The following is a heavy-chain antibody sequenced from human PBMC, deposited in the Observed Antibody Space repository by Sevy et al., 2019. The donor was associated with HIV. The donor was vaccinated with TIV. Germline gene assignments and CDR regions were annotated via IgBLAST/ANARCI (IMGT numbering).Heavy chain of an antibody. Sequence: SETLCLTCTVSGGSISSYYWSWIRQPPGKGLEWIGYIYYSGSTNYNPSLKSRVTISVDTSKNQFSLKLSSVTAADTAVYYCAREGRYYGSEYYFDYWGQGTLVTVSS. CDR2: IYYSGST. D-gene: IGHD3-10*01. CDR1: GGSISSYY. J-gene: IGHJ4*02. V-gene: IGHV4-59*01. CDR3: AREGRYYGSEYYFDY.